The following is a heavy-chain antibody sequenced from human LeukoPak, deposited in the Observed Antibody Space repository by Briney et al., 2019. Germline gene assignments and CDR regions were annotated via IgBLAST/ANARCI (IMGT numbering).Heavy chain of an antibody. CDR1: GFIFKKYW. J-gene: IGHJ6*02. CDR2: IKEDGSET. Sequence: GESLRLSCAASGFIFKKYWMNWVRQVPGKGLECLANIKEDGSETYYADSVKGRFTISRDNPKNLLHLQMNSLRPDDSAVYYCVKDLGSAITSALALDVWGQGTTVTVSS. D-gene: IGHD2-15*01. CDR3: VKDLGSAITSALALDV. V-gene: IGHV3-7*03.